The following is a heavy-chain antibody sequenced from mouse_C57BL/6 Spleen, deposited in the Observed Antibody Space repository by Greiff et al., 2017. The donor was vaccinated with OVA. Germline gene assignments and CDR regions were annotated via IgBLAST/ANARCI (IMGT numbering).Heavy chain of an antibody. CDR3: TADYEAWFAY. Sequence: EVMLVESGGGLVQPGGSMKLSCVASGFTFSNYWMNWVRQSPEKGLEWVAQIRLKSDNYATHYAESVKGRFTISRDDSKSSVYLQMNNLRAEDTGIYYCTADYEAWFAYWGQGTLVTVSA. V-gene: IGHV6-3*01. J-gene: IGHJ3*01. CDR1: GFTFSNYW. CDR2: IRLKSDNYAT. D-gene: IGHD2-3*01.